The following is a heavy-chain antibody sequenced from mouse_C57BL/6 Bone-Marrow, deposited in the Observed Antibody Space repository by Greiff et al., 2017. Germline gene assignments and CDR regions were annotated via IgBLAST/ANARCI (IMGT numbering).Heavy chain of an antibody. J-gene: IGHJ3*01. CDR1: GYTFTDYY. V-gene: IGHV1-19*01. CDR3: ARGLRFAY. CDR2: INPYNGGT. Sequence: VQLQQSGPVLVKPGASVKMSCKASGYTFTDYYMNWVKQSHGKSLEWIGVINPYNGGTSYNQKFKGKATLTVDKSSSTAYMELNSLTSEASAVXYCARGLRFAYWGQGTLVTVSA. D-gene: IGHD2-4*01.